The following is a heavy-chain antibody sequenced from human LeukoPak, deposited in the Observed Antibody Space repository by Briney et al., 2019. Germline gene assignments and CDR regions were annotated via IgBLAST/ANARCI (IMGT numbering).Heavy chain of an antibody. CDR1: GFRFDDYA. CDR3: ASQGPEGTSGWY. Sequence: PGGSLRLSCAASGFRFDDYAMDWVRQAPGKGLEWVSGIGWSGGTIDYADSVKGRFTISRDNSKDTLFLQLNSLRAEDTAVYYCASQGPEGTSGWYWGQGTLVTVSS. D-gene: IGHD6-19*01. V-gene: IGHV3-9*01. J-gene: IGHJ4*02. CDR2: IGWSGGTI.